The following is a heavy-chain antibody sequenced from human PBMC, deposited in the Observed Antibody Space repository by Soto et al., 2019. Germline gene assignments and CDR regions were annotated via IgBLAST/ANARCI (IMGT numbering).Heavy chain of an antibody. CDR3: ARDYYDSSGYYPNSYYYGLDV. CDR1: GFTFSDYY. V-gene: IGHV3-11*06. CDR2: ISSSSSYT. J-gene: IGHJ6*02. D-gene: IGHD3-22*01. Sequence: LRLSCAASGFTFSDYYMSWIRQAPGKGLEWVSYISSSSSYTDYADSVKGRFTISRDNAKNSLYLQMNSLRAEDTAVYYCARDYYDSSGYYPNSYYYGLDVWAQGTTVTVSS.